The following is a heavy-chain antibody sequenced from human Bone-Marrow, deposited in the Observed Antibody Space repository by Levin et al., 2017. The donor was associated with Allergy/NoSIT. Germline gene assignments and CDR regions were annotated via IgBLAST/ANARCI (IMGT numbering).Heavy chain of an antibody. CDR3: AKEESPPYFDY. CDR1: GFTFNNYA. V-gene: IGHV3-23*01. CDR2: ISGSGDRT. Sequence: QTGGSLRLSCAASGFTFNNYAMSWVRQAPGKGPEWVSAISGSGDRTYYADSVKGRFAISRDNSKKTLYLQMNSLRAEDTAVYYCAKEESPPYFDYWGQGTLVTVSS. J-gene: IGHJ4*02.